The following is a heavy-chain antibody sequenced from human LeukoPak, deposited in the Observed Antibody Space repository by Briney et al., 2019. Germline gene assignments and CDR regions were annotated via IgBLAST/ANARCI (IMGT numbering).Heavy chain of an antibody. Sequence: SETLSLTCAVYGGSFSGYYWSWIRQPPGKGLEWIGEINHSGSTNYNPSLKSRVTISVDTSKNQFSLQLNSVTPEDTAVYYCARDGWGPDSWFSNWFDPWGQGTLVTVSS. CDR3: ARDGWGPDSWFSNWFDP. CDR2: INHSGST. J-gene: IGHJ5*02. V-gene: IGHV4-34*01. D-gene: IGHD6-13*01. CDR1: GGSFSGYY.